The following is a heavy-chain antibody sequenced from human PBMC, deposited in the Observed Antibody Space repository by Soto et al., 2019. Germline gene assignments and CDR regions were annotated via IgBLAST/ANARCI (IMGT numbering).Heavy chain of an antibody. Sequence: GGSLRLSCAASGFTLSRFMMNWVRQAPGQGLEWIAYISNTGSSIDYADSVKGRFTISRDNARNSLYLQMDSLRDEDTALYYCAKGRYDFWSPYYFDSWGQGTLVTV. D-gene: IGHD3-3*01. J-gene: IGHJ4*02. V-gene: IGHV3-48*02. CDR2: ISNTGSSI. CDR3: AKGRYDFWSPYYFDS. CDR1: GFTLSRFM.